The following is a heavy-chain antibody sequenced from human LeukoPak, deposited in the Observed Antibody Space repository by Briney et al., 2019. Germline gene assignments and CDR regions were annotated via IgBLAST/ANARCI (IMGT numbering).Heavy chain of an antibody. V-gene: IGHV1-69*05. D-gene: IGHD5-18*01. CDR2: LIPIFGTA. Sequence: SVNVPCKPSVGPFCSYAISWVRQGPGQGLEWLGRLIPIFGTANYAQTFQGRVTITTDESTSTAYMELSSLRSEDTAVYYCARALGDTAMVTGYYYFYMGGRGKRITVSV. J-gene: IGHJ6*03. CDR3: ARALGDTAMVTGYYYFYMGG. CDR1: VGPFCSYA.